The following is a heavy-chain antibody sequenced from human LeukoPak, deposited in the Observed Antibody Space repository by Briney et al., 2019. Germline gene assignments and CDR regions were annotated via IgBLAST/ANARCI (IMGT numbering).Heavy chain of an antibody. CDR3: ARDVRARLADGYYMDV. D-gene: IGHD6-13*01. Sequence: PGGSLRLSCAASGFTFSSYSMNWVRQAPGKGLEWVSYISSSGFTIDYADSVKGRFTISRDNAKNSLYLQMNSLRAEGTAVYYCARDVRARLADGYYMDVWGKGTTVTVSS. V-gene: IGHV3-48*04. J-gene: IGHJ6*03. CDR1: GFTFSSYS. CDR2: ISSSGFTI.